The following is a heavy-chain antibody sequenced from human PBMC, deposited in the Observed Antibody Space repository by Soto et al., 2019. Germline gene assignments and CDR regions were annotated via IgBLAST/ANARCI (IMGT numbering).Heavy chain of an antibody. CDR2: ISYDGSIK. D-gene: IGHD3-10*01. CDR3: AREWSTSGDLDY. CDR1: GFTFSSHS. Sequence: QVQLVESGGGVVQPGRSLRLSCAASGFTFSSHSIQWVRQAPGMGLAWVAVISYDGSIKYYADSVKGRFTISRDNSKNTAYLQMNSLRAEDTAVFYCAREWSTSGDLDYWGQGTLVIVSS. J-gene: IGHJ4*02. V-gene: IGHV3-30-3*01.